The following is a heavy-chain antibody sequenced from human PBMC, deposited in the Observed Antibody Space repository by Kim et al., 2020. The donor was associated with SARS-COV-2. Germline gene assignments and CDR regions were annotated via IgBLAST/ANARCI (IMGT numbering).Heavy chain of an antibody. CDR2: ISGSGGST. CDR3: AKFLLGGYDQEYYYYYGMDV. CDR1: GFTFSSYA. Sequence: GGSLRLSCAASGFTFSSYAMSWVRQAPGKGLEWVSAISGSGGSTYYADSVKGRFTISRDNSKNTLYLQMNSLRAEDTAVYYCAKFLLGGYDQEYYYYYGMDVWGQGTTVTVSS. V-gene: IGHV3-23*01. J-gene: IGHJ6*02. D-gene: IGHD5-12*01.